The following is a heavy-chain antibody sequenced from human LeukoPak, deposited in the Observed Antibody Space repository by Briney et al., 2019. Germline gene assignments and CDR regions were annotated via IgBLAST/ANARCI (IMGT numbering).Heavy chain of an antibody. Sequence: SETLSLTCTVSDGSISSSSYYWGWIRQPPGKGLEWIGSIYYSGSTYYNPSLKSRVTISVDTSKNQFSLKLSSVTAADTAVYYCARHSPTYYDFDYWGQGTLVTVSS. J-gene: IGHJ4*02. CDR3: ARHSPTYYDFDY. CDR2: IYYSGST. D-gene: IGHD3-10*01. V-gene: IGHV4-39*01. CDR1: DGSISSSSYY.